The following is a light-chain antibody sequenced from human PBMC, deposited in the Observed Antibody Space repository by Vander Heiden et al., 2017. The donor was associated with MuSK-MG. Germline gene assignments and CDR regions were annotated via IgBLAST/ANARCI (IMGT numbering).Light chain of an antibody. CDR3: RVRSNCPLT. CDR1: QSVSSA. Sequence: EMVLTQSPATRSLSPGERATLSCRASQSVSSALVCYQQKAGLAPRLLIYDGSNRVTAIPARFSGSRSRTDFTLTINRLVPEDLAVYYCRVRSNCPLTFGGGTKVEIK. V-gene: IGKV3-11*01. CDR2: DGS. J-gene: IGKJ4*01.